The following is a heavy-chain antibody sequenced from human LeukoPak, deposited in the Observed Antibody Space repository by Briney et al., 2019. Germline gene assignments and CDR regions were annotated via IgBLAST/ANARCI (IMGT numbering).Heavy chain of an antibody. V-gene: IGHV4-39*01. CDR3: ARHDRRGYCSSTSCHRRYYFDY. CDR2: IYYSGST. J-gene: IGHJ4*02. Sequence: PSETLSLTCTVSGGSISSSSYYWGWIRQPPGKGLEWIGSIYYSGSTYYNPSLKSRVTLSVDTSKNQFSLKLSSVTAADTAVYYCARHDRRGYCSSTSCHRRYYFDYWGQGTLVTVSS. D-gene: IGHD2-2*01. CDR1: GGSISSSSYY.